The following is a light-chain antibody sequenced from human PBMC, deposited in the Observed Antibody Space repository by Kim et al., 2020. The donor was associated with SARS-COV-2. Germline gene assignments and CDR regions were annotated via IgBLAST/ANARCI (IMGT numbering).Light chain of an antibody. CDR2: GVS. CDR1: QSVSNNF. J-gene: IGKJ4*01. Sequence: EIVLTQSPGTLSLSPGARATLSCRPSQSVSNNFLAWYQHKPGQAPRLLIYGVSIRATDTPDRFSGSGSGTDFTLTISRLQPEDFGVYYCQQFATSLSFGGGTKLEI. CDR3: QQFATSLS. V-gene: IGKV3-20*01.